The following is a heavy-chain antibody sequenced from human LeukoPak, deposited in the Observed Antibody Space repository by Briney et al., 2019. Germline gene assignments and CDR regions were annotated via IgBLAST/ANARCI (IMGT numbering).Heavy chain of an antibody. CDR2: INPNSGGT. CDR3: ARVRYYYGSGSYGH. J-gene: IGHJ4*02. D-gene: IGHD3-10*01. CDR1: GLTFTGYY. Sequence: ASVKVYCKASGLTFTGYYMPWVRQAPGQGLEWMGWINPNSGGTNYAQKFQGRVTMTRDTSISTAYMELSRLRSDDTAVYYCARVRYYYGSGSYGHWGQGTLVTVSS. V-gene: IGHV1-2*02.